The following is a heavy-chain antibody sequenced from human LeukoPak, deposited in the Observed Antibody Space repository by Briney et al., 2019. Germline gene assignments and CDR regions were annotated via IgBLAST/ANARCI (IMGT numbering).Heavy chain of an antibody. Sequence: GGSLRLSCAASGFTFSSYGMHWVRQAPGKGLEWVAVIWYDGSNKYYADSVKGRFTISRDNSKNTLYLQMNSLRAEDTAVYYCARDGPYDYGDYRGEFDYWGQGTLVTVSS. CDR2: IWYDGSNK. CDR3: ARDGPYDYGDYRGEFDY. CDR1: GFTFSSYG. D-gene: IGHD4-17*01. J-gene: IGHJ4*02. V-gene: IGHV3-33*01.